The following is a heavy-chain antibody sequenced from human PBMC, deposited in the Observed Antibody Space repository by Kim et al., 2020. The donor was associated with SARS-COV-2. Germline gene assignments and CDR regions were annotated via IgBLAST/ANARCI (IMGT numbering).Heavy chain of an antibody. D-gene: IGHD5-18*01. Sequence: SESLSLTCTVSGVSISSYYWSWIRQPPGKGLEWIGYIYYSGSANYNPSPESRLTIIAETSNNQFPFQLITSPPADTAGFYCCAEKITQLWCGDDNYYH. V-gene: IGHV4-59*01. CDR1: GVSISSYY. CDR2: IYYSGSA. J-gene: IGHJ6*01. CDR3: CAEKITQLWCGDDNYYH.